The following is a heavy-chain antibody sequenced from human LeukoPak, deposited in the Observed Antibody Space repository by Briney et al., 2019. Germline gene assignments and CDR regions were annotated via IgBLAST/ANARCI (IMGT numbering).Heavy chain of an antibody. CDR1: GFTFSSYG. D-gene: IGHD6-19*01. CDR3: AKDNDSSGWSYFDY. CDR2: ISYDGSNK. J-gene: IGHJ4*02. V-gene: IGHV3-30*18. Sequence: SGRPLRLSCAASGFTFSSYGMHWVRQAPGKGLEWVAVISYDGSNKYYGDSVRGRFTISRDNSKNTLYLQMNSLRAEDTAVYYCAKDNDSSGWSYFDYWGQGTLVTFSS.